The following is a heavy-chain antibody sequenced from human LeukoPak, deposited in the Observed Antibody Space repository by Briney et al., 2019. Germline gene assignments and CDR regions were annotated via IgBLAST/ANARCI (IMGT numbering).Heavy chain of an antibody. CDR1: GFIFSSYG. V-gene: IGHV3-30*18. Sequence: GGSLRLSCAASGFIFSSYGMHWARQAPGKGLEWVAVISYDGSKKYYADSVKGRFTISRDNSKNMLYLQMNSLRAEDTAVYYCAKCRGIAAAHWYGMDVWGQGTTVTVSS. CDR2: ISYDGSKK. J-gene: IGHJ6*02. D-gene: IGHD6-13*01. CDR3: AKCRGIAAAHWYGMDV.